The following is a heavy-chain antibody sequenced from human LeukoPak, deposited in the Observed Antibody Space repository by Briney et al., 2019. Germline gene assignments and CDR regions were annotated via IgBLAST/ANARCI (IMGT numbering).Heavy chain of an antibody. V-gene: IGHV1-2*04. CDR1: GYTFTGYY. CDR2: INPNSGGT. Sequence: ASVKVSCKASGYTFTGYYMHWVRQAPGQGLEWMGWINPNSGGTNYAQKFQGWVTMTRDTSTSTAYMELSSLRSEDTAVYYCARDAPEGGYWGQGTLVTVSS. CDR3: ARDAPEGGY. D-gene: IGHD1-26*01. J-gene: IGHJ4*02.